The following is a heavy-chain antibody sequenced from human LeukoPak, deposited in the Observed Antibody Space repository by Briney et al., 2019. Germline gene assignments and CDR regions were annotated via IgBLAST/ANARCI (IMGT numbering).Heavy chain of an antibody. CDR3: AKDQDVGATTIDY. CDR2: ISGSGGST. V-gene: IGHV3-23*01. Sequence: PGGSLRLSCAASGFTFSSYSMNWVRQAPGKGLEWVSAISGSGGSTYYADSVKGRFTISRDNSKNTLYLQMSSLRAEDTAVYYCAKDQDVGATTIDYWGQGTLVTVSS. J-gene: IGHJ4*02. CDR1: GFTFSSYS. D-gene: IGHD1-26*01.